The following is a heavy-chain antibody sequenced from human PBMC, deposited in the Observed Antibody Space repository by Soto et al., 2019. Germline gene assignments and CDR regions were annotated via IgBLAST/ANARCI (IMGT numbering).Heavy chain of an antibody. CDR3: ARDNDGAQFASSYNDL. Sequence: GGSLRLSCAASAFTFKNHWMHWVRQVPGKGPVWVSRINGDGSFTSYADAVKGRFTISRDNAKNTLSLQMNSLRAEDTAVYYCARDNDGAQFASSYNDLWGQGTLVTVS. V-gene: IGHV3-74*01. CDR1: AFTFKNHW. D-gene: IGHD6-6*01. CDR2: INGDGSFT. J-gene: IGHJ5*02.